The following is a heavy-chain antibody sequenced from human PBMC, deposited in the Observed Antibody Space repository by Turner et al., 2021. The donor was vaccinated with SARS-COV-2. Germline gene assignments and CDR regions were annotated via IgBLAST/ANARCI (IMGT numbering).Heavy chain of an antibody. J-gene: IGHJ3*02. CDR2: IWYDGSNK. CDR1: GFTFSSYG. Sequence: QVQLVESGGGVVQPGRSLRLSCAASGFTFSSYGMHWVRQAPGKGLEWVAVIWYDGSNKFYADSVKGRFTISRDNSKNTLYLQMSSLRAEDTAVYYCARGAHGDYEDAFDIWGQGTLVTISS. V-gene: IGHV3-33*01. D-gene: IGHD4-17*01. CDR3: ARGAHGDYEDAFDI.